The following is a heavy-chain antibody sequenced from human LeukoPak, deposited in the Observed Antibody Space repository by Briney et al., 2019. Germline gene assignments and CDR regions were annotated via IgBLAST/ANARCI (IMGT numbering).Heavy chain of an antibody. V-gene: IGHV5-51*01. J-gene: IGHJ4*02. CDR3: ARVGDYGDYFDY. CDR2: IYPGDSDS. D-gene: IGHD4-17*01. Sequence: YWIAWVRQMPGKGLEWMGIIYPGDSDSRYSPSFQGQVTISADKSINTAYLQWSSLKASDTAMYYCARVGDYGDYFDYWGQGTLVTVSS. CDR1: YW.